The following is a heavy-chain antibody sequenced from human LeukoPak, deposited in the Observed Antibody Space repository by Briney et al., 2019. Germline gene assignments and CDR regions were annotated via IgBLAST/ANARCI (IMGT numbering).Heavy chain of an antibody. CDR2: IWYDGSNK. J-gene: IGHJ6*03. CDR3: AKDERWLRPADYYYYYMDV. D-gene: IGHD5-24*01. V-gene: IGHV3-33*06. Sequence: GGSLRLSCAASGFTFSSYGMHWVRQAPGKGLEWVAVIWYDGSNKYYADSVKGRFTICRDNSKNTLYLQMNSLRTEDTAVYYCAKDERWLRPADYYYYYMDVWGKGTTVTVSS. CDR1: GFTFSSYG.